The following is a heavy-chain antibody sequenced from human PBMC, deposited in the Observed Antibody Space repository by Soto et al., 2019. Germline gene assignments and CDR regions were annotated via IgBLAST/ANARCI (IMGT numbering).Heavy chain of an antibody. D-gene: IGHD2-8*01. CDR3: AINKIVYASRDAFDI. CDR2: IIPIFGTA. CDR1: GGTFSSYA. J-gene: IGHJ3*02. V-gene: IGHV1-69*01. Sequence: QVQLVQSGAEVKKPGSSVKVSCKASGGTFSSYAISWVRQAHGQGLEWMGGIIPIFGTANYALKFQGRVTVTADESTSTAYMALRSLRAEDTAVYYCAINKIVYASRDAFDIWGQGTMVTVSS.